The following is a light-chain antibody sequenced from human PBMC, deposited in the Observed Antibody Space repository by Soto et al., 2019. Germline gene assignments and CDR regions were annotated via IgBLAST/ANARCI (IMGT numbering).Light chain of an antibody. CDR2: DAS. CDR3: QQYDILHRT. J-gene: IGKJ5*01. V-gene: IGKV1-33*01. CDR1: QDINKY. Sequence: DIQMTQSPSSLSASVGYRVTITCQASQDINKYLNWYQQKPGKAPKLLIYDASNLEAGVPSRFSGGGSGTHFTFTISSLQAEDLATYYCQQYDILHRTFGQGTRLEI.